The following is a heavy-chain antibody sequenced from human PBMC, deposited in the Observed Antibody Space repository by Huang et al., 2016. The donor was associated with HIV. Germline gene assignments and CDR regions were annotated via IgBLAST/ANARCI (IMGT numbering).Heavy chain of an antibody. J-gene: IGHJ6*02. D-gene: IGHD2-15*01. CDR3: ARSLRYCRGAFCTHYAMDV. Sequence: VQLVQSGAEVRKPGASVTLSCKASGYHFITYDISWVRQDAGQGLEWMGWMNPDNGNSGYAQKFQGRVIMTRNTSINTVYMVVSRPRSEDAAVYYCARSLRYCRGAFCTHYAMDVWGQGTTVTVSS. CDR1: GYHFITYD. V-gene: IGHV1-8*01. CDR2: MNPDNGNS.